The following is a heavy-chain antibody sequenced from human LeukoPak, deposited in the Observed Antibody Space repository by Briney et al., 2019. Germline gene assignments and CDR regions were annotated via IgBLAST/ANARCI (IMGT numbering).Heavy chain of an antibody. CDR1: GFTFSSYS. V-gene: IGHV3-23*01. CDR2: ISGSGGST. D-gene: IGHD4-17*01. J-gene: IGHJ5*02. Sequence: PGGSLRLSCAASGFTFSSYSMNWVRQAPGKGLEWVSAISGSGGSTYYADSVKGRFTISRDNSKNTLYLQMNSLRAEDTAVYYCAKGRGDYGDYVFYHWGQGTLVTVSS. CDR3: AKGRGDYGDYVFYH.